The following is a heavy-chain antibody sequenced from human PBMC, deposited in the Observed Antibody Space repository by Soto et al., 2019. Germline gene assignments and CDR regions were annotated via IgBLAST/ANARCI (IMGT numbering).Heavy chain of an antibody. J-gene: IGHJ4*02. CDR2: ISYDGTNK. D-gene: IGHD6-13*01. CDR1: GFIFSDHN. V-gene: IGHV3-30*18. CDR3: AKDRSNSWSFDY. Sequence: GGSLRLSCAASGFIFSDHNMHWARQAPGKGLEWVAVISYDGTNKYYADSAKGRFTISRDNSGNTLSLQMNSLGAGDTAVYYCAKDRSNSWSFDYWGQGTLVTVSS.